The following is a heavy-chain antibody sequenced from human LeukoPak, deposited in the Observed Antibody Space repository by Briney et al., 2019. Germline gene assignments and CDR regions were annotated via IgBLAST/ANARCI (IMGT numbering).Heavy chain of an antibody. J-gene: IGHJ4*02. D-gene: IGHD2-15*01. CDR3: ARLPGGQRLGNRVVVVAATELGAVDY. Sequence: KPSETLSLXCTVSGGSVSSSSYYWGWIRQPPAKGLEWIGSIYYSGITYYNPSLKSRVTISVDTSKNQFSLKLSSVAAADTAVYYCARLPGGQRLGNRVVVVAATELGAVDYWGQGTLVTVSS. CDR2: IYYSGIT. CDR1: GGSVSSSSYY. V-gene: IGHV4-39*01.